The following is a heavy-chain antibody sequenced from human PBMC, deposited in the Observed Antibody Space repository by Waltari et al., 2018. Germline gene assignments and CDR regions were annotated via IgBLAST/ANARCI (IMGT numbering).Heavy chain of an antibody. CDR2: INTDGSIT. CDR1: GFTFSRYW. Sequence: EMQLVESGGGLVQPGGSLRLSSAASGFTFSRYWMHLVRQAPGKGLVSVSNINTDGSITRYADSVKGRFTISRDNAKNTLFLQMNSLRAEDTAVYYCVMYSSAFLGDCWGQGTLVDVSS. D-gene: IGHD6-25*01. V-gene: IGHV3-74*01. CDR3: VMYSSAFLGDC. J-gene: IGHJ4*02.